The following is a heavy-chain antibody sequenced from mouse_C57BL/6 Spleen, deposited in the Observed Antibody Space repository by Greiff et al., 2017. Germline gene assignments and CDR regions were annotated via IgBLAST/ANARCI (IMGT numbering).Heavy chain of an antibody. J-gene: IGHJ2*01. Sequence: VQLQQSGAELARPGASVKMSCKASGYTFTSYTMHWVKQRPGQGLEWIGYINPSSGYTKYNQKFKDKATLTADKSSSTAYMQLSSLTSEDSAVYYCAREELTGTRNFDYWGQGTTLTVSS. V-gene: IGHV1-4*01. D-gene: IGHD4-1*01. CDR2: INPSSGYT. CDR3: AREELTGTRNFDY. CDR1: GYTFTSYT.